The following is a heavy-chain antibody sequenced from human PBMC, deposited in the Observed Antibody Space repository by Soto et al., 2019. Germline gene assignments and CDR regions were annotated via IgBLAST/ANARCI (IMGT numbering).Heavy chain of an antibody. Sequence: QVQLVQSGAEVKKPGSSVKVSCKASGGTLSSYTISWVRQAPGQGLEWMGRIIPILGIANYAQKFQGRVTITADKSTSTAYMELSSLRSEDTAVYYCARDQSGTMGRGVIIPPYYFDYWGQGTLVTVSS. V-gene: IGHV1-69*08. J-gene: IGHJ4*02. CDR1: GGTLSSYT. CDR3: ARDQSGTMGRGVIIPPYYFDY. D-gene: IGHD3-10*01. CDR2: IIPILGIA.